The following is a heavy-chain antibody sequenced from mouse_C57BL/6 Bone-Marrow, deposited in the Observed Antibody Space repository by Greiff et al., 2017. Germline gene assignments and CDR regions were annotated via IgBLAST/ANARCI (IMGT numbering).Heavy chain of an antibody. CDR1: GYTFTNYW. Sequence: QVQLQQSGAELVRPGTSVKMSCKASGYTFTNYWIGWAKQRPGHGLEWIGDIYPGGGYTNYNEKFKGKATLNADKSSSTAYMQFSSLTSEDSAIYYCARWVYDYDAMDYWGQGTSVTVSS. CDR2: IYPGGGYT. CDR3: ARWVYDYDAMDY. J-gene: IGHJ4*01. D-gene: IGHD2-3*01. V-gene: IGHV1-63*01.